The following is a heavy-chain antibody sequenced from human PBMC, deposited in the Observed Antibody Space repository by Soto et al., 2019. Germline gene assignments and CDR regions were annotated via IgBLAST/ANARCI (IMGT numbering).Heavy chain of an antibody. Sequence: GGSLRLSCAASGFTFSSYGMHWVRQAPGKGLEWVAVIWYDGSNKYYADSVKGRFTISRDNSKNTLYLQMNSLRAEDTAVYYCARERGSITGTTGAFDIWGQGTMVTVSS. D-gene: IGHD1-20*01. J-gene: IGHJ3*02. CDR1: GFTFSSYG. CDR2: IWYDGSNK. V-gene: IGHV3-33*01. CDR3: ARERGSITGTTGAFDI.